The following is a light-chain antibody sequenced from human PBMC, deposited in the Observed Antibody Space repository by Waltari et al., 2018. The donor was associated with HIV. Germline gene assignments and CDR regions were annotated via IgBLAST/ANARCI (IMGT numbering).Light chain of an antibody. Sequence: QSVLTQPPLVSGATGQRVIISCTGSTSSIGAGHQVHWYQQLPGTAPKLLIYGNTNRPSGVPDRFSGSKSGTSASLAITGLQAEDEAHYYCQSYDTSLAGPRVFGTGTKVTVL. CDR1: TSSIGAGHQ. J-gene: IGLJ1*01. CDR3: QSYDTSLAGPRV. CDR2: GNT. V-gene: IGLV1-40*01.